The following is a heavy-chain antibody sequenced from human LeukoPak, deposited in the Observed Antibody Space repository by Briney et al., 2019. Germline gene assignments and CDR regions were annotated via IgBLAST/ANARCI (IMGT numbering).Heavy chain of an antibody. CDR3: ALTCRYCPTTKSGLGY. D-gene: IGHD2-8*01. CDR1: GYSFPTYW. J-gene: IGHJ4*02. V-gene: IGHV5-51*01. CDR2: IYPDDSDT. Sequence: GESLKISCKGSGYSFPTYWIGWVRQMPGKGLEWMGIIYPDDSDTRYSPSFQGQVTISADKSISTAYLQWSSLKASDTAMYHCALTCRYCPTTKSGLGYWGQGTLVTVSS.